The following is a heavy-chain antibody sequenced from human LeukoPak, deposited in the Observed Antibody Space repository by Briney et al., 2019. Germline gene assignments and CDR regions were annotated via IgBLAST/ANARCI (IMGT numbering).Heavy chain of an antibody. V-gene: IGHV4-59*08. CDR2: IYYSGST. J-gene: IGHJ3*02. Sequence: SETLSLTCTVSGGSISSYYWSWIRQPPGKGLEWIGYIYYSGSTNYNPSLKSRVTISVDTSKNQFSLKLSSVTAADTAVYYCATSLYYDFWSGSDPGAFDIWGQGTMVTVSS. CDR1: GGSISSYY. D-gene: IGHD3-3*01. CDR3: ATSLYYDFWSGSDPGAFDI.